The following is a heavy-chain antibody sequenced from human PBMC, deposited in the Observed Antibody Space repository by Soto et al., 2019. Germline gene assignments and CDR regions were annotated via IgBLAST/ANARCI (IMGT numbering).Heavy chain of an antibody. CDR1: GFTFSSYA. CDR3: ATLLLREKYAFDI. J-gene: IGHJ3*02. CDR2: ISGSGGST. D-gene: IGHD4-17*01. V-gene: IGHV3-23*01. Sequence: GGSLRLSCAASGFTFSSYAMSWVRQAPGKGLEWVSAISGSGGSTYYADSVKGRFTISRDNSKNTLYLQMNSQRAEATAVYYCATLLLREKYAFDIWGQGTMVTVSS.